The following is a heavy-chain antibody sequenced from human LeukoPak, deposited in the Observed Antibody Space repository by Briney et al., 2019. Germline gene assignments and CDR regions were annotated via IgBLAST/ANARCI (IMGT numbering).Heavy chain of an antibody. Sequence: GGSLRLSCEASGFTFNSYVIHWVRQAPGKGLDWVAVVSYDGSNKFYTDSVKGRFTISRDNSKNTLYLQMNSLRAEDTAVYYCAKNYGPEVMAPVGYWGQGTLVTVSS. CDR2: VSYDGSNK. J-gene: IGHJ4*02. CDR1: GFTFNSYV. V-gene: IGHV3-30*18. CDR3: AKNYGPEVMAPVGY. D-gene: IGHD3-16*01.